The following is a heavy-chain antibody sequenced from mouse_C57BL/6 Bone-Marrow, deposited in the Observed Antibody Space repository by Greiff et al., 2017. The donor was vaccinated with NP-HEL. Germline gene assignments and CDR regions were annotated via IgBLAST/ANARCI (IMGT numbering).Heavy chain of an antibody. CDR3: ARGTSYGSTPFAY. CDR2: INYDGSST. Sequence: EVQRVESEGGLVQPGSSMKLSCTASGFTFSDYYMAWVRQVPEKGLEWVANINYDGSSTYYLDSLKSRFIISRDNAKNILYLQMSSLKSEDTATYYCARGTSYGSTPFAYWGQGTLVTVSA. J-gene: IGHJ3*01. CDR1: GFTFSDYY. D-gene: IGHD1-1*01. V-gene: IGHV5-16*01.